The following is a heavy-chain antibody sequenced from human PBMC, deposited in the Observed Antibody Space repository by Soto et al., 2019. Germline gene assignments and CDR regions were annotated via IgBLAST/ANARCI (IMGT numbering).Heavy chain of an antibody. CDR1: GGSISRGGYY. Sequence: QVQLQESGPGLVKPSQTLSLTCTVSGGSISRGGYYWSWIRQHPGKGLEWIGYNYYSGSTYYNPSLKSRVTKSVDTAKNQFSLKLSSVTAADTAVYYCARPSRNGGFDYWGQGTLVAVSS. CDR3: ARPSRNGGFDY. CDR2: NYYSGST. J-gene: IGHJ4*02. V-gene: IGHV4-31*03.